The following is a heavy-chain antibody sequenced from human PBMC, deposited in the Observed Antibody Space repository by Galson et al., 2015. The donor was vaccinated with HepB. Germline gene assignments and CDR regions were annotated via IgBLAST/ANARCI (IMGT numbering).Heavy chain of an antibody. Sequence: SLRLSCAASGFTFSSYGMHWVRQAPGKGLEWVAVISYDGSNKYYADSVKGRFTISRDNSKNTLYLQMNSLRAEDTAVYYCAKDFLPDYGGNSVLEWLRNYGMDVWGQGTTVTVSS. V-gene: IGHV3-30*18. CDR2: ISYDGSNK. D-gene: IGHD4-23*01. J-gene: IGHJ6*02. CDR1: GFTFSSYG. CDR3: AKDFLPDYGGNSVLEWLRNYGMDV.